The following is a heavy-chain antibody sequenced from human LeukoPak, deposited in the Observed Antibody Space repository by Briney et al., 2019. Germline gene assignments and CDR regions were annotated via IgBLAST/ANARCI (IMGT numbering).Heavy chain of an antibody. CDR2: IKQDGSEK. V-gene: IGHV3-7*01. Sequence: GGSLTLSCAASGFTLSSDWMSWVRQAPGKGLEWVANIKQDGSEKYYEDSVKGRFTISRDNAKNSLYLQMNSLRAEDTAVYYCARDIVVVPAAIYYFDYWGQGTLVTVSS. CDR1: GFTLSSDW. J-gene: IGHJ4*02. D-gene: IGHD2-2*02. CDR3: ARDIVVVPAAIYYFDY.